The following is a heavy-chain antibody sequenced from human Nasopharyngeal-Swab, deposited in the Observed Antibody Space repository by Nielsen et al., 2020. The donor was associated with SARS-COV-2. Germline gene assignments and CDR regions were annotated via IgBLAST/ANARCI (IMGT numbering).Heavy chain of an antibody. CDR3: AREDSYNKNDAFDI. D-gene: IGHD5-24*01. CDR1: GYTFTGYY. CDR2: INPNSGGT. J-gene: IGHJ3*02. V-gene: IGHV1-2*06. Sequence: GESLKISCKASGYTFTGYYMHWVRQAPGQGLEWMGRINPNSGGTNYAQKFQGRVTMTRDTSISTAYMELSRLRSDDTAVYYCAREDSYNKNDAFDIWGQGTMVTVSS.